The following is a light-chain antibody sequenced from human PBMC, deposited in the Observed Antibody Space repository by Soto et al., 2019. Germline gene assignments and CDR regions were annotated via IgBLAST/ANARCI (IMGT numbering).Light chain of an antibody. CDR2: DAS. CDR1: QSIGGW. V-gene: IGKV1-5*01. J-gene: IGKJ1*01. Sequence: DIQMTQSPSTLSASVGERVTITCRASQSIGGWLAWYQQKPGKAPKLLIYDASSLESGVPSRFSGRGSGTQFTLTISSLQPDDFATYYCQRYNTFSGTFGPGTKVDIK. CDR3: QRYNTFSGT.